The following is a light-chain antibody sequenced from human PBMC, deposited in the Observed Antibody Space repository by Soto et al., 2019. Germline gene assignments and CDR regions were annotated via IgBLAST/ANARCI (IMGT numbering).Light chain of an antibody. J-gene: IGLJ3*02. V-gene: IGLV2-8*01. CDR3: TSYAGSNIWV. CDR1: SSDVGAYNY. CDR2: EVT. Sequence: QSALTQPPSASGSPGQSVTISCTGTSSDVGAYNYVSWYQQYPGKAPKLMIYEVTKRPSGVPDRFSGSKSGKTASLTVSGLQPEDEADYYCTSYAGSNIWVFGGGTKLNV.